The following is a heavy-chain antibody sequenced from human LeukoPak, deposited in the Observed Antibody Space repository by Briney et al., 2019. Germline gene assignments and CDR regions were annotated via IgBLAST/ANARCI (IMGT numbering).Heavy chain of an antibody. CDR2: IYYSGST. Sequence: SETLSLTCTVSGGPISSSSYYWGWIRQPPGKGLEWIGSIYYSGSTYYNPSLRSRVTISVDTSKNQFSLKLSSVTAADTAVYYCTRQPPTVSYGMDVWGQGTTVTVSS. J-gene: IGHJ6*02. V-gene: IGHV4-39*01. CDR3: TRQPPTVSYGMDV. CDR1: GGPISSSSYY. D-gene: IGHD4-17*01.